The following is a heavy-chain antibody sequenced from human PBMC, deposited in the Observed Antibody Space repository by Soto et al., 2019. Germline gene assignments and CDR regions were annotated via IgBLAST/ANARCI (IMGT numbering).Heavy chain of an antibody. CDR2: TSNSGST. J-gene: IGHJ4*02. CDR3: ARGGGSTKVDY. V-gene: IGHV4-31*03. CDR1: GGSITSSGYY. Sequence: QVQLQESGPGLVKPSQTLSLTCTVSGGSITSSGYYWSWIRQHPGEGLERIGFTSNSGSTSYNPPIKSRVTISVDTSSNPFSLNLKSVTAADTAVYYCARGGGSTKVDYWGQGTLVTVSP. D-gene: IGHD2-2*01.